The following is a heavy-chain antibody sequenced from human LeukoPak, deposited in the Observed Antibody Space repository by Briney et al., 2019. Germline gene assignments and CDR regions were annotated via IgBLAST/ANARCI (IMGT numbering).Heavy chain of an antibody. D-gene: IGHD3-22*01. CDR3: ARGPGGRSGYYPLENYYYYYYMDV. CDR1: GYTFTSYG. CDR2: ISAYNGNT. J-gene: IGHJ6*03. V-gene: IGHV1-18*01. Sequence: GASVKVSCKASGYTFTSYGINWVRQAPGQGLEWMGWISAYNGNTNYAQKLQGRVTMNTDTSTSTAYMELRSLRSDDTAVYYCARGPGGRSGYYPLENYYYYYYMDVWGKGTTVTVSS.